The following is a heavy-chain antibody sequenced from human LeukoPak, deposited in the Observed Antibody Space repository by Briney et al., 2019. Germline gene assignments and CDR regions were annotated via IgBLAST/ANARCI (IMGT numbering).Heavy chain of an antibody. D-gene: IGHD3-10*01. J-gene: IGHJ5*02. CDR2: IYYSGST. V-gene: IGHV4-39*01. CDR3: ARQVMVRGFTTEFDP. Sequence: SETLSLTCTVSGGSFSSSSYYWGWIRQPPGKGLEWIGSIYYSGSTYYNPSLKSRVTISVDTSKNQFSLKLSSVTAADTAVYYCARQVMVRGFTTEFDPWGQGTLVTVSS. CDR1: GGSFSSSSYY.